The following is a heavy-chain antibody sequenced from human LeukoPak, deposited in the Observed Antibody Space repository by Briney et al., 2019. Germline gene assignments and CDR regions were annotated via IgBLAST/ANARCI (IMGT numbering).Heavy chain of an antibody. V-gene: IGHV3-33*01. CDR2: IWYDGSKE. CDR1: QIIFSDYG. Sequence: GRSLRLSCAASQIIFSDYGMHWVRQAPGKGLEWVAVIWYDGSKEYYADSVKGRFTISRDNSKNTLDLQMTGLRAEDTAVYYCARERGRGRDSPWFDYWGQGTLVTVSS. D-gene: IGHD1-26*01. J-gene: IGHJ4*02. CDR3: ARERGRGRDSPWFDY.